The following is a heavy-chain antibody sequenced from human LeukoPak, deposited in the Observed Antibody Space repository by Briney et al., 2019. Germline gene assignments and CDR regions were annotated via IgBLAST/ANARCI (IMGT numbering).Heavy chain of an antibody. Sequence: SVKVSCKASRGTFSSYAISWVREAPGQRLEWMGGIIPIFGTANYAQKFQGRVTITTDESTSTAYMELSSLRSEDTAVYYCARSVIGPAVDPYYYYYMDVWGKGTTVTVSS. CDR3: ARSVIGPAVDPYYYYYMDV. CDR1: RGTFSSYA. CDR2: IIPIFGTA. J-gene: IGHJ6*03. D-gene: IGHD2/OR15-2a*01. V-gene: IGHV1-69*05.